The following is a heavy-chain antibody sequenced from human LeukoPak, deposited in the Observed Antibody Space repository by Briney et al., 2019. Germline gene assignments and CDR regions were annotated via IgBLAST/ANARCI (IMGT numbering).Heavy chain of an antibody. CDR3: ARDLRIQLWTAFDY. Sequence: GGSLRLSCAASGFTFSSYWMHWVRQAPGKGLEWVSGINWNGGSTGYADSVKGRFTISRDNAKNSLYLQMNSLRAEDTALYYCARDLRIQLWTAFDYWGQGTLVTVSS. CDR2: INWNGGST. D-gene: IGHD5-18*01. V-gene: IGHV3-20*04. CDR1: GFTFSSYW. J-gene: IGHJ4*02.